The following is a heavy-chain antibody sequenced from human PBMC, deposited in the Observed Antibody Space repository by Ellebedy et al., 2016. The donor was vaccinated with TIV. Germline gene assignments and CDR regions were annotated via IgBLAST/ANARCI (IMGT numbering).Heavy chain of an antibody. CDR1: GGTFKSDV. CDR2: IIPILGVP. CDR3: ARPNRYDAFDI. J-gene: IGHJ3*02. V-gene: IGHV1-69*04. Sequence: SVKVSCXASGGTFKSDVFTWVRQAPGQGLEWMGRIIPILGVPNHAQKFQDRVTITADISTSTAYMELSSLRSEDTAVYYCARPNRYDAFDIWGQGTMVTV.